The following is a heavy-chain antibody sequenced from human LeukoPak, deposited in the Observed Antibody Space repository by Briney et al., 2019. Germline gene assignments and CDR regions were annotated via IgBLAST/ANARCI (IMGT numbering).Heavy chain of an antibody. J-gene: IGHJ4*02. CDR2: ISGSGDNT. V-gene: IGHV3-23*01. CDR1: GFTFSSYG. CDR3: ARVTYGSGTYGAFDY. D-gene: IGHD3-10*01. Sequence: PGGSLRLSCAASGFTFSSYGMHWVRQAPGKGLEWVSTISGSGDNTYYADSVEGRFTISRDNSKNTLYLQMNSLRAEDTAVYYCARVTYGSGTYGAFDYWGQGTLVTVSS.